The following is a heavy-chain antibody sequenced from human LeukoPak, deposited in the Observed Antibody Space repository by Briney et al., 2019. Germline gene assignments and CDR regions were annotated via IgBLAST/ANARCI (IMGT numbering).Heavy chain of an antibody. CDR3: AAGAGWLIDW. J-gene: IGHJ4*02. CDR1: GFTFSNYW. D-gene: IGHD6-19*01. V-gene: IGHV3-7*01. CDR2: IEKDGSEI. Sequence: GGSLRLSCAASGFTFSNYWMNWVRQAPGKGMEWVAIIEKDGSEILYVDSVKGRFTISRANAKNSLYLQMNSLRAEDTAVYYCAAGAGWLIDWWGQGTLVTASS.